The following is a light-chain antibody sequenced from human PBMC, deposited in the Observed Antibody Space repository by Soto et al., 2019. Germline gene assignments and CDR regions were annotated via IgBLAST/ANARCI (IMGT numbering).Light chain of an antibody. V-gene: IGLV8-61*01. CDR2: STS. J-gene: IGLJ2*01. CDR3: QTWGTGFQF. Sequence: QSVVTQEPPFSVSPGGTVTLTCGLSSGSVSTSHYPSWYQQTPGQAPRTLIYSTSTRSSGVPDRFSGSSSGADRFLIISSLQSEDEADYYCQTWGTGFQFFGGGTKLTVL. CDR1: SGSVSTSHY.